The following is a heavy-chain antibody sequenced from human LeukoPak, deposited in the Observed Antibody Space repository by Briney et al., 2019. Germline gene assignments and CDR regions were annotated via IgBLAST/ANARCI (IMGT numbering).Heavy chain of an antibody. D-gene: IGHD3-22*01. J-gene: IGHJ3*02. CDR2: ISYDGSNK. CDR1: GFTFSSYG. CDR3: ANLPGNYYDSSGYYYGDAFDI. V-gene: IGHV3-30*18. Sequence: GGSLRLSCAASGFTFSSYGMHWVRQAPGKGLEWVAVISYDGSNKYYADSVKGRFTISRDNSKNTLYLQMNSLRAEDTAVYYCANLPGNYYDSSGYYYGDAFDIWGQGTMVTVSS.